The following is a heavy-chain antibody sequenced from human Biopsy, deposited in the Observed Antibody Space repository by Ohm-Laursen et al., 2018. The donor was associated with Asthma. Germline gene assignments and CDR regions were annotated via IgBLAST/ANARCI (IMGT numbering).Heavy chain of an antibody. V-gene: IGHV1-46*01. CDR2: INPSDGST. CDR1: GYAFTSYY. D-gene: IGHD1-26*01. J-gene: IGHJ4*02. CDR3: ARAGALIVGSTMGY. Sequence: ASVKVSCKASGYAFTSYYMHWVRQAPGQGLEWMGIINPSDGSTSYAQKFQGRVTMTRDASTSTVYMELSSLRSEDTAVYYCARAGALIVGSTMGYWGQGTLVTVSS.